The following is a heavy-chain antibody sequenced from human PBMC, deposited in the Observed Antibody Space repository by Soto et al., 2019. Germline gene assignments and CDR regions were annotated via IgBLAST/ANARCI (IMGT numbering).Heavy chain of an antibody. Sequence: GGSLRLSCAASGFTFSSYEMNWVRQAPGKGLEWVSYISSSGSTIYYADSVKGRFTISRDNAKNSLYLQMNSLRAEDTAVYYCASNDPQFAFDIWGQGTMVTVSS. D-gene: IGHD2-8*01. CDR1: GFTFSSYE. J-gene: IGHJ3*02. CDR3: ASNDPQFAFDI. CDR2: ISSSGSTI. V-gene: IGHV3-48*03.